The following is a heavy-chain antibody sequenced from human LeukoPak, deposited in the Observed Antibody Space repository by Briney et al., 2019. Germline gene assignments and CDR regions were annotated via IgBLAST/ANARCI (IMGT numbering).Heavy chain of an antibody. Sequence: SETLCLTCAVYGGSFSGYYWSWIRQPPGKGLEWIGYIYYSGSTNYNPSLKSRVTISVDTSKNQFSLKLSSVTAADTAVYYCARDGPYCSSTSCSFYGMDVWGQGTTVTVSS. CDR3: ARDGPYCSSTSCSFYGMDV. CDR2: IYYSGST. D-gene: IGHD2-2*01. V-gene: IGHV4-59*01. J-gene: IGHJ6*02. CDR1: GGSFSGYY.